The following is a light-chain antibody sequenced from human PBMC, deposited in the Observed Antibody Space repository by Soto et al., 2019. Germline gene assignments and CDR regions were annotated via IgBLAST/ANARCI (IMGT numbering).Light chain of an antibody. J-gene: IGKJ5*01. Sequence: DIVLTQSPGTLSLSPVERATLSCRASQSVSSLFLAWYQQKPGQSPTLLIYDASTRATGVPDRFSGSGFGTDFTLTISRLEPEDFAVYYCKQSDSSVTFGQGTRLEIK. CDR2: DAS. CDR3: KQSDSSVT. CDR1: QSVSSLF. V-gene: IGKV3-20*01.